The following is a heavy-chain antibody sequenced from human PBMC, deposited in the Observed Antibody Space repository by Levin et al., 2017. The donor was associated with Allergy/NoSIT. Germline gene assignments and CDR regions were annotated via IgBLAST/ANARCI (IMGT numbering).Heavy chain of an antibody. CDR1: GFTFDDYA. D-gene: IGHD2-2*01. CDR3: AKDLAGGYCSSTTLTHYYYGMDV. J-gene: IGHJ6*02. CDR2: ISWNSGSI. Sequence: GGSLRLSCAASGFTFDDYAMHWVRQAPGKGLEWVSGISWNSGSIGYADSVKGRFTISRDNAKNSLYLQMNSLRAEDTALYYCAKDLAGGYCSSTTLTHYYYGMDVWGQGTTVTVSS. V-gene: IGHV3-9*01.